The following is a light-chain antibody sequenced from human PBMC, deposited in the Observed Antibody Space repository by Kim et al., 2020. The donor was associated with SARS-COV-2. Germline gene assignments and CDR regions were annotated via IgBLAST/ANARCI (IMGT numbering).Light chain of an antibody. J-gene: IGKJ2*01. Sequence: SPGERVTLSCRASQSVSNNLAWYQHKPGQPPRLLIYGASTRATGVPARFSGSRSGTDFTLTVSSLQSEDFAVYYCHQYNDWPPGDTFGQGTKLEI. CDR1: QSVSNN. V-gene: IGKV3-15*01. CDR2: GAS. CDR3: HQYNDWPPGDT.